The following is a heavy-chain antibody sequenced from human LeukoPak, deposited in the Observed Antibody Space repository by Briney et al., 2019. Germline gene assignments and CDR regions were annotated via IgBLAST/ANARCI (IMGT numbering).Heavy chain of an antibody. D-gene: IGHD2-2*01. V-gene: IGHV1-18*01. J-gene: IGHJ6*02. CDR2: ISAYNGNT. CDR3: ARGDIVVVPAATYYYYYGMDV. Sequence: ASVKVSCKASGYTFTSYGISWVRQAPGQGPEWMGWISAYNGNTNYAQKLQGRVTMTTDTSTSTAYMELRSLRSDDTAVYYCARGDIVVVPAATYYYYYGMDVWGQGTTVTVSS. CDR1: GYTFTSYG.